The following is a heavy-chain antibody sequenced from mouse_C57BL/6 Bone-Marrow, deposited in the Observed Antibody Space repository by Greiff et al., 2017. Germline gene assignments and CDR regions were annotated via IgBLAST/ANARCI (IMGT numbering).Heavy chain of an antibody. V-gene: IGHV14-4*01. CDR3: TTNGDYPYAMDY. CDR2: IDPENGDT. D-gene: IGHD2-4*01. CDR1: GFNIKDDY. Sequence: EVQLQQSGAELVRPGASVKLSCTASGFNIKDDYMHWVKQRPDQGLEWIGWIDPENGDTEYASKFQGKATITADTSSNTAYLQLSSLTSEDTAVYYCTTNGDYPYAMDYWGQGTSVTVSS. J-gene: IGHJ4*01.